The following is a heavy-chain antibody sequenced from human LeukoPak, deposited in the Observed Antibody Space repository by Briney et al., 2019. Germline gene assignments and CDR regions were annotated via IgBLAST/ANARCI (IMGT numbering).Heavy chain of an antibody. D-gene: IGHD1-26*01. V-gene: IGHV3-30*04. CDR3: AREGSHPAFDY. Sequence: GGSLRLPCAASGFTFSSYAMHWVRQAPGKGLEWVAVISYDGSNKYYADSVKGRFTISRDNSKNTLYLQMNSLRAEDTAVYYCAREGSHPAFDYWGQGTLVTVSS. CDR1: GFTFSSYA. CDR2: ISYDGSNK. J-gene: IGHJ4*02.